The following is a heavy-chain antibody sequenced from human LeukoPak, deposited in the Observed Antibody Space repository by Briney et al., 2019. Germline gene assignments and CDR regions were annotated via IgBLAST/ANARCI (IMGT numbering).Heavy chain of an antibody. J-gene: IGHJ4*02. CDR3: AADLGSYGGDY. CDR2: IVVGSGNT. D-gene: IGHD3-16*01. CDR1: GFTFTSSA. Sequence: SVKVSCKASGFTFTSSAGQWVRQARGQRLEWIGWIVVGSGNTNYAQKFQERVTITRDMSTSTAYMELSSLRSEDTAVYYCAADLGSYGGDYWGQGTLVTVSS. V-gene: IGHV1-58*01.